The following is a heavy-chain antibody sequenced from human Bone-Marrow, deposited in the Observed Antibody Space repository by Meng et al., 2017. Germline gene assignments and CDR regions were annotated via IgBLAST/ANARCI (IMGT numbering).Heavy chain of an antibody. CDR1: GGSISSYY. Sequence: SETLSLTCTVSGGSISSYYWSWIRQPPGKGLEWIGYIYYSGSTNYNPSLKSRVTISVYTSKNQFSLKLSSVTAADTAVYYCARRPAFASDYYYGMDVWGQGTTVTVSS. CDR3: ARRPAFASDYYYGMDV. CDR2: IYYSGST. J-gene: IGHJ6*02. V-gene: IGHV4-59*01.